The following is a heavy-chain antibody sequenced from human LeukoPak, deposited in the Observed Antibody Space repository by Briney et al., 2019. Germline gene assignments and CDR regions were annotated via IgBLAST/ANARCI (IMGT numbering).Heavy chain of an antibody. Sequence: GGSLRLSCAASGFTFSSYAMTWVRQAPGKGLEWVSSITGGGDTTYYADSVRGRFTISRDNSKNTPSLQTNSLRAEVTAVYYFAKQRSEVVVAATNYWGQGTLVTVSS. CDR2: ITGGGDTT. D-gene: IGHD2-15*01. V-gene: IGHV3-23*01. J-gene: IGHJ4*02. CDR3: AKQRSEVVVAATNY. CDR1: GFTFSSYA.